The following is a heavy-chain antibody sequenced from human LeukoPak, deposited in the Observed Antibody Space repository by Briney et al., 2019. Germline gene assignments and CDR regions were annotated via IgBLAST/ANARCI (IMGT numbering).Heavy chain of an antibody. V-gene: IGHV4-59*12. D-gene: IGHD1-26*01. CDR3: ARDRGALD. CDR1: GGFLSSYY. Sequence: SETLSLTCTVSGGFLSSYYWSWIRQPPGKGLEWIGYIYYSGSTNYNPSLKSRVTISVDTSKNQFSLKLSSVTAADTAVYYCARDRGALDWGQGTMVTVSS. CDR2: IYYSGST. J-gene: IGHJ3*01.